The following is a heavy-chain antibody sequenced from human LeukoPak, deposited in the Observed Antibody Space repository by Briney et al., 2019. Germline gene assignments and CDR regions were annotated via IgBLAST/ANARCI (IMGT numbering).Heavy chain of an antibody. CDR1: GFAFSGYW. CDR3: ARGEAVAGNDH. Sequence: GGSLRLSCAASGFAFSGYWMHWVRQAPGKGLVWLSRINGDGYSISYADSVKGRFTISRDNAKKTLYLQMNSLRVEDTAMYYCARGEAVAGNDHWGQGALVTVSS. D-gene: IGHD6-19*01. CDR2: INGDGYSI. V-gene: IGHV3-74*01. J-gene: IGHJ4*02.